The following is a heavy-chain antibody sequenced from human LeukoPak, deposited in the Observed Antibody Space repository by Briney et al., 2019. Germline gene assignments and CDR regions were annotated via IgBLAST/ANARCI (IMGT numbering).Heavy chain of an antibody. J-gene: IGHJ4*02. D-gene: IGHD6-19*01. CDR3: AKVGYGSSRSDY. V-gene: IGHV3-23*01. CDR2: INGSGGST. Sequence: GGSPRLSCAASGFTFSSYAMSWVRQAPGKGLEWVSAINGSGGSTYYADSVKGRFTISRDNSKNPLYLQMNSLRAEDRAVYYCAKVGYGSSRSDYWGQGTLVTVSS. CDR1: GFTFSSYA.